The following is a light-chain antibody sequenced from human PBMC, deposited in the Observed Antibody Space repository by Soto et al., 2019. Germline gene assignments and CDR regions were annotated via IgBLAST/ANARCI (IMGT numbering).Light chain of an antibody. V-gene: IGKV3-20*01. Sequence: DIVLTQSPDSLSLSPGERATLSCRASQSVRNSYLAWFQQKPGQAPRLLIYGASSRATSIPDRFSGSGSGTDFTLTISRLEPEDFAVYYCQQYVSSPRTFGQGTKLEI. CDR2: GAS. J-gene: IGKJ2*01. CDR3: QQYVSSPRT. CDR1: QSVRNSY.